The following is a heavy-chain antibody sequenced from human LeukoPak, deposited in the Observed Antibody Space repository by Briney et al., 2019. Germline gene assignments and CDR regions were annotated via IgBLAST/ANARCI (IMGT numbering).Heavy chain of an antibody. V-gene: IGHV3-33*01. J-gene: IGHJ4*02. Sequence: PGGSLRLSCAASGFTFSSYGMHWVRQAPGKGLEWVAVIWYDGSNKYYADSVKGRFTISRDNSKNTLYLQMNSPRAEDTAVYYCARDYFYSSGWYTLDYWGQGTLVTVSS. CDR1: GFTFSSYG. CDR2: IWYDGSNK. CDR3: ARDYFYSSGWYTLDY. D-gene: IGHD6-19*01.